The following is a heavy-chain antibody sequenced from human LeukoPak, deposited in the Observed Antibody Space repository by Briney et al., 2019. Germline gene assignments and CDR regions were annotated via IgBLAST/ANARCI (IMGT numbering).Heavy chain of an antibody. J-gene: IGHJ4*02. CDR2: IYPGDFDT. D-gene: IGHD2-8*01. V-gene: IGHV5-51*01. CDR1: GYCFTSYW. CDR3: ARQRDGHGDY. Sequence: AESLKISCKGSGYCFTSYWIGWGRQMRQKGLEWMGIIYPGDFDTRYSPSFQGQVTISADKSISSAYLQWSSLNASETAMYYCARQRDGHGDYWGQGTLVTVSS.